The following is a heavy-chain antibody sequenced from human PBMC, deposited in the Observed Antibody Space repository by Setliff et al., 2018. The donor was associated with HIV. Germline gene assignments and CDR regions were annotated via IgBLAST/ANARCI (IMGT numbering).Heavy chain of an antibody. D-gene: IGHD5-18*01. CDR3: ARQPRGYSYGDGVYLDY. CDR1: GYSFTNYW. CDR2: IDPSDFYI. J-gene: IGHJ4*02. Sequence: GESLKISCQGSGYSFTNYWINWVRQMPGKGLEWMGRIDPSDFYIKYSPSFQGHVTISADRSITTAYLQWSSLRASDTATYYCARQPRGYSYGDGVYLDYWGQGTPFTVSS. V-gene: IGHV5-10-1*01.